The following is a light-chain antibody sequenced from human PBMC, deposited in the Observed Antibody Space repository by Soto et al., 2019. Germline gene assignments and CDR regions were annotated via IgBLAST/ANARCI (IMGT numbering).Light chain of an antibody. V-gene: IGLV3-1*01. J-gene: IGLJ2*01. CDR1: KLGNKY. CDR3: QAWDSNTVV. CDR2: EDA. Sequence: SYELTQPPSVSVSPGQTASITFSGDKLGNKYASWYQQRPGQSPVLVIYEDARRPSGIPERFSGSNSGNTATLTISGTQAMDEADYYGQAWDSNTVVFGGGTKLTVL.